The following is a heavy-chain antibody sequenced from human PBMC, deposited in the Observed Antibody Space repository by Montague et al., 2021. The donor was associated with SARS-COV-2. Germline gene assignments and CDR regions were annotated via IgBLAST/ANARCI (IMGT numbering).Heavy chain of an antibody. J-gene: IGHJ4*02. CDR1: GFTFSYYA. CDR2: ISGSGGTT. V-gene: IGHV3-23*01. Sequence: LRLSCAASGFTFSYYAMSWVRQAPGKGLEWVSTISGSGGTTYYADSVKGRFTISRDNSKNTLYLRMNSLRAEDTAVYYCAKAHYYDSSGYYFWGQGTLVTVSS. D-gene: IGHD3-22*01. CDR3: AKAHYYDSSGYYF.